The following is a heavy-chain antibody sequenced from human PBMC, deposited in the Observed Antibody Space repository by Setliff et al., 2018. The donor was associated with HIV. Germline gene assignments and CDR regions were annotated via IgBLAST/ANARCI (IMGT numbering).Heavy chain of an antibody. V-gene: IGHV4-39*01. D-gene: IGHD6-25*01. Sequence: PSETLSLTCTASGGSISSSSYYWGWIRQPPGKGLEWIGSIYYSGSTYYNPSLKSRVTISVDTSKNQFSLKLSSVTAADTAVYYCASLSTPARYFDLWGRGTLVTVSS. J-gene: IGHJ2*01. CDR1: GGSISSSSYY. CDR3: ASLSTPARYFDL. CDR2: IYYSGST.